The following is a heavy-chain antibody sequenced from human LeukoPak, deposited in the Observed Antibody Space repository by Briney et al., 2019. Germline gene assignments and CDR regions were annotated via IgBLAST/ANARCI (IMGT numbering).Heavy chain of an antibody. V-gene: IGHV4-34*01. CDR1: GGSFSGYY. Sequence: SETLSLTCAVYGGSFSGYYWSWIRQPPGKGLEWIGEINHSGSTNYNPSLKSRVTISVDTSKNQFSLKLSSVTAADTAVYYCARAVSYHYYDSSGYHLDYWGQGTLVTVSS. D-gene: IGHD3-22*01. CDR3: ARAVSYHYYDSSGYHLDY. J-gene: IGHJ4*02. CDR2: INHSGST.